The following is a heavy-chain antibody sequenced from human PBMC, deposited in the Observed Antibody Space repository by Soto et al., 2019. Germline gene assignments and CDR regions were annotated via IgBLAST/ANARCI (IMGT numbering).Heavy chain of an antibody. Sequence: QVQLQESGPGLVKPSQTLSLTCTVSGGSISSGGYYWSWNRQHPGKGLEWIGYIYYSGSTYYNPSLKSRVTISVDTSKNQFSLKLSSVTAADTAVYYCARVTGYCSSTSCYFGSGMDVWGQGTTVTVSS. V-gene: IGHV4-31*03. J-gene: IGHJ6*02. CDR1: GGSISSGGYY. CDR2: IYYSGST. D-gene: IGHD2-2*01. CDR3: ARVTGYCSSTSCYFGSGMDV.